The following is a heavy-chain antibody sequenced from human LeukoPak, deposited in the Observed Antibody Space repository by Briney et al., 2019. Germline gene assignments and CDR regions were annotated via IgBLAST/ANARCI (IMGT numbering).Heavy chain of an antibody. CDR2: IKNKTNGGTT. V-gene: IGHV3-15*01. J-gene: IGHJ4*02. CDR1: GFIFSSAW. Sequence: GGSLRLSCAASGFIFSSAWMTWVRQAPGKGLEWVGHIKNKTNGGTTDYAAPVKGRFIISRDDSKNTLYLQMNSLKTEDTAVYYCTTDGNSGKFWPYYFDYWGQGTLVTVSS. D-gene: IGHD1-26*01. CDR3: TTDGNSGKFWPYYFDY.